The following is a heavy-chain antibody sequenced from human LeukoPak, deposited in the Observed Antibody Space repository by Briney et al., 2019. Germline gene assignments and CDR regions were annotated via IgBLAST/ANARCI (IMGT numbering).Heavy chain of an antibody. Sequence: SETLSLTCAVSGGSFSGYYWSWIRQPPGKGLEWIGEINHSGSTNYNPSLKSRVTISVDTSKNQFSLKLSSVTAADTAVYYCARGRLGSGSHNGYAFDIWGQGTMVTVSS. CDR3: ARGRLGSGSHNGYAFDI. CDR2: INHSGST. J-gene: IGHJ3*02. CDR1: GGSFSGYY. D-gene: IGHD3-10*01. V-gene: IGHV4-34*01.